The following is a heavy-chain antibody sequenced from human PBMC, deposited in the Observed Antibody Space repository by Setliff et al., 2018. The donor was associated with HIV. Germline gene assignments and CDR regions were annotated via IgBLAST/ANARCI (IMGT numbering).Heavy chain of an antibody. V-gene: IGHV3-7*01. D-gene: IGHD5-12*01. CDR1: GFTFSTYW. CDR2: IQRDGSEK. Sequence: HPGGSLRLSCVASGFTFSTYWMSWVRQAPGEGPEWVANIQRDGSEKNYGDSVKGRFTISRDNSKNTLFLQMNSLRAEDTAVYYCAKDLVEWLGYKVSDALDIWGQGTTVTVSS. CDR3: AKDLVEWLGYKVSDALDI. J-gene: IGHJ3*02.